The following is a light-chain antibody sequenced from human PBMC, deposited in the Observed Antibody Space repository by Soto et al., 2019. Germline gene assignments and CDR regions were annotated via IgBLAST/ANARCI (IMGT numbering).Light chain of an antibody. Sequence: QSVLTQPPSASGTPGQRVTISCSGSSSNIGSNYVYWYQQLPGMAPKLLIYRNNQRPSGVPDRFSGSKSGTSASLAISGLRSEDEADYYCAAWDDSLSGVMFGGGTKLTVL. V-gene: IGLV1-47*01. J-gene: IGLJ3*02. CDR3: AAWDDSLSGVM. CDR2: RNN. CDR1: SSNIGSNY.